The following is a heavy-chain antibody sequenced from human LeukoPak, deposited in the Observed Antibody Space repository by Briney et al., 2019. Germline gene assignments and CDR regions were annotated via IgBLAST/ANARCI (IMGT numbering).Heavy chain of an antibody. D-gene: IGHD4-17*01. V-gene: IGHV4-34*01. CDR2: INHSGST. Sequence: PSETLSLTCAVYGGSFSGYYWSWIRQPPGKGLEWIGEINHSGSTNCNPSLKSRVTISVDTSKNQFSLKLSSVTAADTAVYYCARDPMTTVTTFDYWGQGTLVTVSS. CDR3: ARDPMTTVTTFDY. CDR1: GGSFSGYY. J-gene: IGHJ4*02.